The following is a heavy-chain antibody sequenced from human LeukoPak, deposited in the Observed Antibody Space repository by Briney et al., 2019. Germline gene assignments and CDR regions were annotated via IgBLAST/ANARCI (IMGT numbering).Heavy chain of an antibody. CDR2: IYYSGST. D-gene: IGHD3-3*01. CDR3: ARVPSLEWLFAYFDY. V-gene: IGHV4-59*01. CDR1: GGSISSYY. J-gene: IGHJ4*02. Sequence: SETLSLTCTVSGGSISSYYWSWIRQPPGKGLEWIGYIYYSGSTNYNPSLKSRVTISVDTSKNQFSLKLSSVTAADTAVYCCARVPSLEWLFAYFDYWGQGTLVTVSS.